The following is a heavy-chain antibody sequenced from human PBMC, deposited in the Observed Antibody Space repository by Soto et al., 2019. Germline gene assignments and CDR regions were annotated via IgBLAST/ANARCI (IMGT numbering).Heavy chain of an antibody. CDR1: GASITGTSY. CDR2: FSLSGTT. CDR3: ARGMTPPGVPAWYYFDS. D-gene: IGHD2-8*01. Sequence: SETLSLTCTVSGASITGTSYWSWIRQPAGKGLEWIGRFSLSGTTNYNPSLRSRVTMSADVSKNQFSLRLTSVTAADTALYYCARGMTPPGVPAWYYFDSWGQGTLVTVSS. J-gene: IGHJ4*02. V-gene: IGHV4-4*07.